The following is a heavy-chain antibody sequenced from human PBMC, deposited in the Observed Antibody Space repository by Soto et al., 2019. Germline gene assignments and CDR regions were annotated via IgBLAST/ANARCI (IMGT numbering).Heavy chain of an antibody. CDR1: GDSISNLDYF. D-gene: IGHD7-27*01. CDR2: IYKSATT. V-gene: IGHV4-30-4*01. J-gene: IGHJ5*01. CDR3: ARGRYCLTGRCFPNWFDS. Sequence: SETLSLTCSVSGDSISNLDYFWAWIRQPPGQALEYIGYIYKSATTYYNPSFESRVAISVDTSKSQFSLNVTSVTAADTAVYFCARGRYCLTGRCFPNWFDSWGQGTTVTVSS.